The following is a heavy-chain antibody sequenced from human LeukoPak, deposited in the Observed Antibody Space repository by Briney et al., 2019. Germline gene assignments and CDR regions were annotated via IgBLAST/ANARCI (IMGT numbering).Heavy chain of an antibody. J-gene: IGHJ5*02. CDR1: GGSISSGSYY. V-gene: IGHV4-61*02. CDR3: ARGGYYGSGNDFRFDP. Sequence: ASETLSLTCTVSGGSISSGSYYWNWIRQPAGKGLEWIGRIYSSGSTNYNPSLKSRVTMSVDTSKNQFSLKLSSVTAADTAVYYCARGGYYGSGNDFRFDPWGQGTLVTVSS. CDR2: IYSSGST. D-gene: IGHD3-10*01.